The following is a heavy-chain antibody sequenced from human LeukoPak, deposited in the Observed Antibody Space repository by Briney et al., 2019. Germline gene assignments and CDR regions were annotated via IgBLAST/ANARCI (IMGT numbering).Heavy chain of an antibody. CDR1: GYTFTSYD. Sequence: GASVKVSCKASGYTFTSYDINWVRQATGQGLEWMGWMNPNSGNTAYAQKFQGRVTMTTNTSISTAYMELRNLRSEDTAVYYCASGGERIQGAVDYWGQGTLVTVSS. CDR3: ASGGERIQGAVDY. J-gene: IGHJ4*02. CDR2: MNPNSGNT. D-gene: IGHD6-19*01. V-gene: IGHV1-8*01.